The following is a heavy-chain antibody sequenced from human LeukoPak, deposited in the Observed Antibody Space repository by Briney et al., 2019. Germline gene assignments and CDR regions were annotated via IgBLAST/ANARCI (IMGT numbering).Heavy chain of an antibody. V-gene: IGHV4-31*03. CDR2: IYYSGST. Sequence: SETLSLTCTVSGGSISSGGYYWSWIRQHPGKGLEWIGYIYYSGSTYYNPSLKSRVTISVDTSKNQFSLKLSSVTAADTAVYYCARDLMLSASLNWFDPWGQGTLVTVSS. D-gene: IGHD3-16*01. CDR3: ARDLMLSASLNWFDP. CDR1: GGSISSGGYY. J-gene: IGHJ5*02.